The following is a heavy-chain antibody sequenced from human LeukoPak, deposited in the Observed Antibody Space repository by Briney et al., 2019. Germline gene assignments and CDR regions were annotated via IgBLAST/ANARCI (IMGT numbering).Heavy chain of an antibody. CDR1: GFTFSSYW. CDR2: IKQDGSEK. V-gene: IGHV3-7*01. CDR3: ARVHPGGGYYYYGMDV. Sequence: PGGSLRLSCAASGFTFSSYWMSWVRQAPGKGLEWVANIKQDGSEKYYVDSVKGRFTISRDNAKNSLYLQMNSLRAEDTAVYYCARVHPGGGYYYYGMDVWGQGTTVTVSS. J-gene: IGHJ6*02. D-gene: IGHD3-10*01.